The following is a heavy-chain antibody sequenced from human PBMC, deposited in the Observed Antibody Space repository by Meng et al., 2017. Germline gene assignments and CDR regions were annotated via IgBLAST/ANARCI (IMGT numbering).Heavy chain of an antibody. J-gene: IGHJ6*02. D-gene: IGHD3-10*01. CDR2: IWYDGSNK. Sequence: GESLKISCAASGFTFSSYGMHWVRQAPGKGLEWVAVIWYDGSNKYYVDSVKGRFTISRDNSKNTLYLQMNSLRAEDTAVYYCARDLYYGSGSYCGMDVWGQGTTVTVSS. V-gene: IGHV3-33*01. CDR1: GFTFSSYG. CDR3: ARDLYYGSGSYCGMDV.